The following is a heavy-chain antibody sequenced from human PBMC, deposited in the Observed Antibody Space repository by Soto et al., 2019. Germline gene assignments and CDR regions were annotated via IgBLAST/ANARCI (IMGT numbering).Heavy chain of an antibody. V-gene: IGHV4-59*08. CDR2: IYYSGST. Sequence: PSETLSLTCTVSGGSISSYYWSWIRQPPGKGLEWIGYIYYSGSTNYNPSLKSRVTISVDTSKNQFSLKLSSVTAADTAVYYCARHPAAGTDNWFDPWGQGTLVTVSS. D-gene: IGHD6-13*01. J-gene: IGHJ5*02. CDR1: GGSISSYY. CDR3: ARHPAAGTDNWFDP.